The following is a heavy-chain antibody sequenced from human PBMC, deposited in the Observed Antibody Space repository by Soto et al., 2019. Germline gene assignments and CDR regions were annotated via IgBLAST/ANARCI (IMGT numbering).Heavy chain of an antibody. CDR3: ARGGYPIDY. CDR2: ISSSSSNI. CDR1: GFTFSTYS. V-gene: IGHV3-48*02. J-gene: IGHJ4*02. D-gene: IGHD5-18*01. Sequence: EVLLVESGGGLIQTGGSLRLSCAASGFTFSTYSMTWVRQAPGKGLEWVSYISSSSSNIYYADSVKGRFTISRDNAKNSLYLQMNSLRDADTAVFYCARGGYPIDYWGQGTLVTVSS.